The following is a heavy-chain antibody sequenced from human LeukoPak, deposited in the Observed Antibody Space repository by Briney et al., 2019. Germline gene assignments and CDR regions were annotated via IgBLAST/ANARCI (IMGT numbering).Heavy chain of an antibody. CDR1: GGTFSSYA. J-gene: IGHJ4*02. V-gene: IGHV1-69*05. CDR3: ARDVNPHTYYYDSSGYYPQVGFDY. CDR2: IIPIFGTA. D-gene: IGHD3-22*01. Sequence: SVKVSCKASGGTFSSYAISWVRQAPGQGLEWMGGIIPIFGTANYAQKFQGRVTITTDESTSTAYMELSSLRSEDTAAYYCARDVNPHTYYYDSSGYYPQVGFDYWGQGTLVTVSS.